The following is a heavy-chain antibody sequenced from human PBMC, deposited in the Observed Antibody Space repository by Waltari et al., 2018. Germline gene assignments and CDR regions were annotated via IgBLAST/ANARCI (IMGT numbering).Heavy chain of an antibody. D-gene: IGHD6-19*01. CDR1: GGSFSGYY. Sequence: QVQLQQWGAGLLKPSETLSLTCAVYGGSFSGYYWSWIRQPPGKGLEWIGEISHSGSTNYNPTLKSRVTISVDTSKNQFSLKLSSVTAADTAVYYCARRREQWLVRGAFDYWGQGTLVTVSS. J-gene: IGHJ4*02. CDR2: ISHSGST. V-gene: IGHV4-34*01. CDR3: ARRREQWLVRGAFDY.